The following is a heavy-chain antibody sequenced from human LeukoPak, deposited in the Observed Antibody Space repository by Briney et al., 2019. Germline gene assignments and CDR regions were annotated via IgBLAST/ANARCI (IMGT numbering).Heavy chain of an antibody. Sequence: GASVKVSCKASGYTFTGYYMHWVRQAPGQGLEWMGWINPNSGGTNYAQKFQGRVTMTRDTSISTAYMELSRLRSDDTAVYYCATELYDSSGYNFDYWGQGTLVTVSS. J-gene: IGHJ4*02. D-gene: IGHD3-22*01. CDR3: ATELYDSSGYNFDY. V-gene: IGHV1-2*02. CDR2: INPNSGGT. CDR1: GYTFTGYY.